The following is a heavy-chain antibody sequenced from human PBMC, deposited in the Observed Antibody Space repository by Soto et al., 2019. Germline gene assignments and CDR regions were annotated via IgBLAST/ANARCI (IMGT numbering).Heavy chain of an antibody. CDR2: MWYDGSNK. V-gene: IGHV3-33*01. J-gene: IGHJ6*02. CDR1: GFTFSSYG. D-gene: IGHD3-22*01. CDR3: ARGGRKSDPHYYVSSGYHVGGYYYGMDV. Sequence: GGSLRLSCAASGFTFSSYGMHWLRQAAGKGLEWVAVMWYDGSNKYYADSVKGRFTISRDNSKNTLYLQMNSLRAEDTAVYYCARGGRKSDPHYYVSSGYHVGGYYYGMDVWAQGTTVTVSS.